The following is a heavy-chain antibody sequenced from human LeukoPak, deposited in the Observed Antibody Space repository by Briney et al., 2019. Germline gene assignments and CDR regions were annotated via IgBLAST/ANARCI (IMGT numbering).Heavy chain of an antibody. V-gene: IGHV3-30-3*01. CDR3: AKDLKAYYYDSLADY. Sequence: GGSLRLSCAASGFTFSSYTMHWVRQAPGKGLEWVALISHDGSNKYDPDSVKGRFTISRDNSKNTLYLQMSSLRAEDTAVYYCAKDLKAYYYDSLADYWGQGTLVTVSS. CDR1: GFTFSSYT. CDR2: ISHDGSNK. J-gene: IGHJ4*02. D-gene: IGHD3-22*01.